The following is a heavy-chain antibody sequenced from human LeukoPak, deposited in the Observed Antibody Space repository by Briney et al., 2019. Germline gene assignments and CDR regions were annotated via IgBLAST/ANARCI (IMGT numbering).Heavy chain of an antibody. CDR2: INDNGRA. CDR1: GGSFSNYY. CDR3: ARRWNYGRNYYIDV. V-gene: IGHV4-34*01. Sequence: SETLSLTCAVYGGSFSNYYWHWIRQPPGKGLEWLGEINDNGRANYNPSHMSRVTVSVDASKNQYTLRLSSVTATDTAVYYCARRWNYGRNYYIDVWGKGATVSVSS. J-gene: IGHJ6*03. D-gene: IGHD1-7*01.